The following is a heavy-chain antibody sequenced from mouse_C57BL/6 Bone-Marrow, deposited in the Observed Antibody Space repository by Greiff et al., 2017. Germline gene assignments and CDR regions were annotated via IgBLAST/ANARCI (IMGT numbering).Heavy chain of an antibody. CDR1: GYTFTSYW. CDR3: ASYGGLRRGFAY. D-gene: IGHD2-2*01. Sequence: QVQLQQPGAELVKPGASVKMSCKASGYTFTSYWITWVKQRPGQGLEWIGDIYPGSGSTNYNEKFKSKATLTVDTSSSTAYMQLSSLTSEDSAVYYCASYGGLRRGFAYWGQGTLVTVSA. CDR2: IYPGSGST. J-gene: IGHJ3*01. V-gene: IGHV1-55*01.